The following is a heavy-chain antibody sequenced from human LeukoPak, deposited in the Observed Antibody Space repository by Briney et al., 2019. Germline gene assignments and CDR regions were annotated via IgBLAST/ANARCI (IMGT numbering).Heavy chain of an antibody. V-gene: IGHV4-59*01. CDR1: GGSIRRDY. D-gene: IGHD4-11*01. J-gene: IGHJ6*02. CDR2: ISYSGST. CDR3: ARARAYSNQGFYNYGMDV. Sequence: SETLSLTCTVSGGSIRRDYWSWIRQPPGKGLEWVGYISYSGSTSYNPSLESRVTMSVDTSKNQVSLKVNSVTAADTAVYFCARARAYSNQGFYNYGMDVWGQGTTVTVSS.